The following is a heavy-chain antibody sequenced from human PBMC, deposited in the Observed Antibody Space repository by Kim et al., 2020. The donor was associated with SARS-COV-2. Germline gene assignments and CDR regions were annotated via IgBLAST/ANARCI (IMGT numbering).Heavy chain of an antibody. J-gene: IGHJ5*02. D-gene: IGHD6-13*01. V-gene: IGHV5-51*01. CDR3: ARNIAAAGTVPGFDP. Sequence: GESLKISCKGSGYSFTSYWIGWVRQMPGKGLEWMGIIYPGDSDTRYSPSFQGQVTISADKSISTAYLQWSSLKASDTAMYYCARNIAAAGTVPGFDPWGQGTLVTVSS. CDR2: IYPGDSDT. CDR1: GYSFTSYW.